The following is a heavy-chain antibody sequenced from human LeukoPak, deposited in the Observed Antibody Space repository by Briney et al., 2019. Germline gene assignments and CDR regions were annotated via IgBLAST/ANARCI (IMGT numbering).Heavy chain of an antibody. CDR3: ARVLSTSGYYYYGMDV. Sequence: GASVKVSCKASGGTFSSYAISWVRQAPGQGLEWMGRIIPILGIANYAQKFQGRVTITADKSTSTAYMELSSLRSEDTAVYYCARVLSTSGYYYYGMDVWGQGTTVTVSS. D-gene: IGHD4-11*01. V-gene: IGHV1-69*04. CDR1: GGTFSSYA. CDR2: IIPILGIA. J-gene: IGHJ6*02.